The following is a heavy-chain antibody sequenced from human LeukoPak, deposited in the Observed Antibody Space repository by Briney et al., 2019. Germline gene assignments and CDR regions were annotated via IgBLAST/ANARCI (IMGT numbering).Heavy chain of an antibody. V-gene: IGHV4-59*01. D-gene: IGHD6-13*01. CDR1: GGFMSNYY. CDR2: IYYSGST. J-gene: IGHJ4*02. Sequence: PSETLSLTCTVSGGFMSNYYWSWIRQPPGKGLEWIGNIYYSGSTNYNPSLKSRVTISVDTSKNQFSLKLSSVTAADTAVYYCASGESGSSWFDYWGQGTLVTVSS. CDR3: ASGESGSSWFDY.